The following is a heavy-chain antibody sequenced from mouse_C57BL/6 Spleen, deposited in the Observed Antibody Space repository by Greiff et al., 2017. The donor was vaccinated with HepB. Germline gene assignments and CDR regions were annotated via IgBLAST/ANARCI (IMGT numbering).Heavy chain of an antibody. Sequence: QVQLQQSGAELVRPGTSVKVSCKASGYAFTNYLIEWVKQRPGQGLAWIGVINPGSGGTNYNEKFKGKATLTADKSSSTAYMQLSSLTSEDSAVYFCARSTVVAYCDVWGTGTTVTVSS. CDR1: GYAFTNYL. D-gene: IGHD1-1*01. V-gene: IGHV1-54*01. CDR3: ARSTVVAYCDV. CDR2: INPGSGGT. J-gene: IGHJ1*03.